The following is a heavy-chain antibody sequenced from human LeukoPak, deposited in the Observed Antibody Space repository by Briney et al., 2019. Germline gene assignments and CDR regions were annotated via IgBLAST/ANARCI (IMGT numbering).Heavy chain of an antibody. Sequence: SETLSLTCTVSGGSVSSGSYYWHWIRQPLGTGLEWIGYIYYSGSTNYNPSLKSRVTISVDTSKNQFSLKLSSVTAADTAVYYCARGDYYGSGVDYWGQGTLVTVSS. D-gene: IGHD3-10*01. J-gene: IGHJ4*02. CDR1: GGSVSSGSYY. CDR3: ARGDYYGSGVDY. CDR2: IYYSGST. V-gene: IGHV4-61*01.